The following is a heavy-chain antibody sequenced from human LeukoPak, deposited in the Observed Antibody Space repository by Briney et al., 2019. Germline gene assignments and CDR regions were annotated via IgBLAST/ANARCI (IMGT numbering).Heavy chain of an antibody. D-gene: IGHD3-10*01. CDR1: GGSISGGGYY. J-gene: IGHJ6*04. CDR3: ARDQSGYYGSGSYGMDV. CDR2: IYYSGST. Sequence: PSETLSLTCTVSGGSISGGGYYWSWIRQHPGKGLEWIGYIYYSGSTYYNPSLKSRVTITLDTSKTQFSLKLSSVTAADTAVYYCARDQSGYYGSGSYGMDVWGKGTTVTVS. V-gene: IGHV4-31*03.